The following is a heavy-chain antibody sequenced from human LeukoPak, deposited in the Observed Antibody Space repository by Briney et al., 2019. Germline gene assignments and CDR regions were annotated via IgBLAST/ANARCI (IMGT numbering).Heavy chain of an antibody. CDR3: AKRVPYSSSSVYFDY. CDR1: GFSFSSYG. V-gene: IGHV3-23*01. D-gene: IGHD6-6*01. J-gene: IGHJ4*02. CDR2: INDGGGGT. Sequence: GGSLRLSCAASGFSFSSYGMSWVRQAPGKGLEWVSAINDGGGGTYYADSVKGRFTISRDNSENTLFLQMNSLRAEDTAVYYCAKRVPYSSSSVYFDYWGQGTPVTVSS.